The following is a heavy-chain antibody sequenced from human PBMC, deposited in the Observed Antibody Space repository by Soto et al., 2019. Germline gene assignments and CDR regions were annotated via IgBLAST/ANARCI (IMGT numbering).Heavy chain of an antibody. CDR3: AREPRYCRGGSCSITGDAYDI. J-gene: IGHJ3*02. V-gene: IGHV3-66*01. CDR2: ISNRGDT. Sequence: EVQLVESGGGLVQPGGSLRLSCTASGFIVSDSYVNWVRQAPGKGLEWVSVISNRGDTHYADFVRGRFSLSIDIYDYTLHLQMNNLRVEDTAVYYCAREPRYCRGGSCSITGDAYDIWGQGTMVTVSS. D-gene: IGHD2-15*01. CDR1: GFIVSDSY.